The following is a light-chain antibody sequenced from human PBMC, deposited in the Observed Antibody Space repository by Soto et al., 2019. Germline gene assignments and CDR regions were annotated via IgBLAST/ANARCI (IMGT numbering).Light chain of an antibody. CDR2: DVS. V-gene: IGLV2-14*03. J-gene: IGLJ2*01. CDR1: SNDVGGSDY. Sequence: ALTPPASVSGSPGQSITLSCTGTSNDVGGSDYVSWYQHHPGKAPKLMIYDVSNRPSGVSNRFSGSKSGITASLTISGLQAEDEADYYCSSYTSSSTVVFGGGTKLTVL. CDR3: SSYTSSSTVV.